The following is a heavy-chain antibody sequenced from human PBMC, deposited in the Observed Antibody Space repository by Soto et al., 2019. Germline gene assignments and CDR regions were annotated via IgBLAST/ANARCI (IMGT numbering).Heavy chain of an antibody. Sequence: GASVKVSCKASGGTFSSYAISWVRQAPGQGLEWMGGIIPIFGTANYAQKFQGRVTITADESTSTAYMELSSLRSEDTAVYYYARGSRGYSSSWDFDYWGQGTLVTVSS. J-gene: IGHJ4*02. CDR3: ARGSRGYSSSWDFDY. CDR1: GGTFSSYA. D-gene: IGHD6-13*01. V-gene: IGHV1-69*13. CDR2: IIPIFGTA.